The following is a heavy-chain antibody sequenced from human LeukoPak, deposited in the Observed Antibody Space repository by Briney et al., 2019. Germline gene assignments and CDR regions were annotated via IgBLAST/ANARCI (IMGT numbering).Heavy chain of an antibody. J-gene: IGHJ4*02. CDR1: GITFDDYI. D-gene: IGHD5-18*01. CDR3: ANDATRGDGYGYCFDY. CDR2: IRWDGCST. V-gene: IGHV3-43*01. Sequence: GSPRPSCAASGITFDDYIIHWVRQAPGKGLGWVSLIRWDGCSTYYTAYVKGRFNISIDNSRNSLYLQMNSLRTDHTALYSCANDATRGDGYGYCFDYWGQGTLVTVSS.